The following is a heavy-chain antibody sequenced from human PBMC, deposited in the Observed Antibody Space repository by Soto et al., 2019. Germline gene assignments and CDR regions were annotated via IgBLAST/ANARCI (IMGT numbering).Heavy chain of an antibody. D-gene: IGHD4-17*01. J-gene: IGHJ4*02. CDR3: ARDRIGYGGNGGLDY. V-gene: IGHV3-21*01. CDR1: GFTFSTYV. CDR2: ISSSSSYI. Sequence: GGSLRLSCAASGFTFSTYVMNWVRQTPGKGLEWVSSISSSSSYIYYADSVKGRFTISRDNAKNSLYLQMNSLRAEDTAVYYCARDRIGYGGNGGLDYWGQGTLVTVSS.